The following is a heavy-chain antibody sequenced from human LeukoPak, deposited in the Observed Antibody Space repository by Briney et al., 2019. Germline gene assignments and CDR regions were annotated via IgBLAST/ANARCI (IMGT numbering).Heavy chain of an antibody. CDR2: IKHDGSET. CDR1: GFTFSSTW. Sequence: GGSLRLSCAASGFTFSSTWMSWVRQAPGKGLEGVANIKHDGSETNYVDSVKGRFTISRDNAKNSLHLQMNSLRVEDTAVYYCAKNGGPHGMDVWGQGTTVTVSS. J-gene: IGHJ6*02. D-gene: IGHD3-16*01. V-gene: IGHV3-7*02. CDR3: AKNGGPHGMDV.